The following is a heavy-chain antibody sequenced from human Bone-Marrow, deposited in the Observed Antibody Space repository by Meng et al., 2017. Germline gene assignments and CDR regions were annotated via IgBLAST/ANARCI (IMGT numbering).Heavy chain of an antibody. CDR2: ISSSSYI. CDR3: ARDLVPGIFDY. J-gene: IGHJ4*02. Sequence: GESPKISCAASGFTFSSYSMNWVRQAPGKGPEWVSSISSSSYIYYADSVKGRFTISRDNAKNSLYLQMNSLRAEDTAVYYCARDLVPGIFDYWGQGTLVTVSS. D-gene: IGHD1-26*01. V-gene: IGHV3-21*01. CDR1: GFTFSSYS.